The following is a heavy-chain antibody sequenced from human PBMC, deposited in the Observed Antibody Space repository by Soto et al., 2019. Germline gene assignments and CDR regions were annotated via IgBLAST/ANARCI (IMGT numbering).Heavy chain of an antibody. CDR2: IYYSGST. CDR1: CGSISSYY. CDR3: ARESVAGRTFDY. V-gene: IGHV4-59*01. J-gene: IGHJ4*02. Sequence: PSETLSLTCTVSCGSISSYYWSWIRQPPGKGLEWIGYIYYSGSTNYNPSLKSRVTISVATSKNQFSLKLSSVTAADTAVYYCARESVAGRTFDYWGQGTLVTVSS. D-gene: IGHD6-19*01.